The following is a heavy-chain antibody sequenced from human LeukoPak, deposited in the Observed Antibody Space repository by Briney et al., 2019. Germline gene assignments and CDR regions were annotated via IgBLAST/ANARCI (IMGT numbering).Heavy chain of an antibody. CDR1: GGSISSSNW. V-gene: IGHV4-4*02. Sequence: PSGTLSLTCAVSGGSISSSNWWSWVRQPPGKGLEWIGEIYHSGSTSYNPSLKSRVTISVDKSKNQFSLKLSSVTAADTAVYYCARDRYDFWSGYYIGYFDYWGQGTLVTVSS. CDR2: IYHSGST. J-gene: IGHJ4*02. CDR3: ARDRYDFWSGYYIGYFDY. D-gene: IGHD3-3*01.